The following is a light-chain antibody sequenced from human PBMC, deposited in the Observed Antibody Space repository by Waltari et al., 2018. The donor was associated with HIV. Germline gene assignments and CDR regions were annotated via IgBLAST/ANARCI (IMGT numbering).Light chain of an antibody. CDR3: HQYNDLPIS. V-gene: IGKV3-15*01. J-gene: IGKJ2*03. CDR2: AGS. CDR1: QGFGSY. Sequence: EIVLTQSPATLSVSPGARVTPTCRASQGFGSYLAWFQQKPGQVPTLLIYAGSGRASGIPSRFSGSGSGTEFTLTIGSLQHEDCAVYYCHQYNDLPISFGQGTRLEIK.